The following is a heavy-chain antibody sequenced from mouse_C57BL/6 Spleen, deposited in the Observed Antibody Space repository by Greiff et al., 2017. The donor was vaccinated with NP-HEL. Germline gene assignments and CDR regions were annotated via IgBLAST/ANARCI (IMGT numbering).Heavy chain of an antibody. D-gene: IGHD1-1*01. CDR1: GYAFSSSW. CDR3: ASRTVVGYFDV. V-gene: IGHV1-82*01. CDR2: IYPGDGDT. J-gene: IGHJ1*03. Sequence: VKLVESGPELVKPGASVKISCKASGYAFSSSWMNWVKQRPGKGLEWIGRIYPGDGDTNYNGKFKGKATLTADKSSSTAYLQLSSLASDDSAVYCCASRTVVGYFDVWGTGTTVTVSS.